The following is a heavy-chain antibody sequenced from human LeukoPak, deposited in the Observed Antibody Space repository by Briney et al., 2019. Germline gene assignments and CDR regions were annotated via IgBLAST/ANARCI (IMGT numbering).Heavy chain of an antibody. CDR3: ARGGLYGDYYFDY. Sequence: GGSLRLSCAASGFTFSSYSMNWVRQAPGKGLEWVSSISSSSYIYYADSVKGRFAISRDNAKNSLYLQMNSLRAEDTAVYYCARGGLYGDYYFDYWGQGTLVTVTS. J-gene: IGHJ4*02. CDR1: GFTFSSYS. D-gene: IGHD2-21*02. CDR2: ISSSSYI. V-gene: IGHV3-21*01.